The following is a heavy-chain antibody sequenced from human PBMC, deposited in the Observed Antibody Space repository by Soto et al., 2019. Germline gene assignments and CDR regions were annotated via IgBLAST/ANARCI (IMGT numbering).Heavy chain of an antibody. V-gene: IGHV3-23*01. CDR2: ISGSGGST. J-gene: IGHJ4*02. CDR3: AKSRLDYDFWSGYRPYYFDY. Sequence: GGSLRLSCAASGFTFSSYAMSWVRQAPGKGLEWVSAISGSGGSTYYADSVKGRFTISRDNSKNTLYLQMNSLRAEDTAVYYCAKSRLDYDFWSGYRPYYFDYWGQGTLVTVSS. D-gene: IGHD3-3*01. CDR1: GFTFSSYA.